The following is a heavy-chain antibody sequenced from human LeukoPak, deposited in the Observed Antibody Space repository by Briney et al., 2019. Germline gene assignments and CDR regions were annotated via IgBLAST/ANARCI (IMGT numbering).Heavy chain of an antibody. CDR1: GFTFEDYG. Sequence: PGTSLRLSCAASGFTFEDYGMYWLRQRPGKGLEWVSSITWSSGSIAYADSVRGRLSISRDNAKSSLFLQMNTPRAEDTALYYCVKDIHPRGYNYAFESWGQGTLVTVSS. V-gene: IGHV3-9*01. CDR3: VKDIHPRGYNYAFES. CDR2: ITWSSGSI. D-gene: IGHD5-18*01. J-gene: IGHJ4*02.